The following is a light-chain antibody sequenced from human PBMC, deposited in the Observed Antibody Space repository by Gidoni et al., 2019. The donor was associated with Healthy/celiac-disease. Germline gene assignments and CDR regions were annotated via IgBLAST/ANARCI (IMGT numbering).Light chain of an antibody. CDR3: SSYTSSSTLV. J-gene: IGLJ3*02. Sequence: SALPPPASVSGSPGPSITISCTGTSSDVGGYNYVSWYQQHPGKAPKLMIYDVSNRPSGVSNRFSGSKSGNTASLTISGLQAEDEADYYCSSYTSSSTLVFGGGTKLTVL. V-gene: IGLV2-14*03. CDR2: DVS. CDR1: SSDVGGYNY.